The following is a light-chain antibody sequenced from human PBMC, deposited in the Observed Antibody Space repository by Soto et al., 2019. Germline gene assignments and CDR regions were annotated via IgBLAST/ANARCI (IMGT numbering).Light chain of an antibody. V-gene: IGLV8-61*01. J-gene: IGLJ2*01. CDR3: VLYMGSGISL. CDR1: SGSVSTSYY. CDR2: SSN. Sequence: QTVVTQEPSFSVSPGGTVTLTYGLRSGSVSTSYYPSWYQQTPGQAPRSLIYSSNTRSSGVPDRFSGSILGNKAALTITGAQADDEPDYYCVLYMGSGISLFGGGTKVTVL.